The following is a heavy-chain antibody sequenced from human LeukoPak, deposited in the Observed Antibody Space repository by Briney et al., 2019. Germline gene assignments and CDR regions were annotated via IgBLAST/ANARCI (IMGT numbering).Heavy chain of an antibody. D-gene: IGHD1-26*01. CDR3: ASRPYSGSYQPGY. J-gene: IGHJ4*02. CDR2: INQDGSEK. V-gene: IGHV3-7*01. Sequence: GGSLRLSCEASGFTFTKYWMSWVRQAPGKGLEWVANINQDGSEKYYVDSVKGRFTISRDNAKNSLSLQMNSLRAEDTAVYYCASRPYSGSYQPGYWGQGTLVTVSS. CDR1: GFTFTKYW.